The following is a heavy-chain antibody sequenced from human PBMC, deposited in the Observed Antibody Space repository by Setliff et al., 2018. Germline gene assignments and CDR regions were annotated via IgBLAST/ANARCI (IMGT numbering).Heavy chain of an antibody. D-gene: IGHD6-13*01. J-gene: IGHJ6*03. CDR3: ARQPYSTTYYYYYYCMDV. CDR1: NGSISSGNYF. CDR2: IFYTGST. V-gene: IGHV4-39*01. Sequence: SEPLSLTCTVSNGSISSGNYFWGWLRQPPGKGLEWMGSIFYTGSTYYSPSLKSRVTMSIDTSKNQFSLNLNSVTAADTAVYYCARQPYSTTYYYYYYCMDVWGKGTTVTVSS.